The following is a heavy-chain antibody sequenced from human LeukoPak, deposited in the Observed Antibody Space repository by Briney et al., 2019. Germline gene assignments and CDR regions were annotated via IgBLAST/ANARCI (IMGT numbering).Heavy chain of an antibody. CDR2: ISGSGGFT. D-gene: IGHD3-9*01. CDR1: GFTFSSYG. CDR3: AKDGHVLRYFDWLLSDYYYYYMDV. Sequence: GGSLRLSCAASGFTFSSYGMSWVRQAPGKGLEWVSAISGSGGFTYYADSVKGRFTISRDNSKNTLYLQMNSLRAEDTSVYYCAKDGHVLRYFDWLLSDYYYYYMDVWGKGTTVTISS. J-gene: IGHJ6*03. V-gene: IGHV3-23*01.